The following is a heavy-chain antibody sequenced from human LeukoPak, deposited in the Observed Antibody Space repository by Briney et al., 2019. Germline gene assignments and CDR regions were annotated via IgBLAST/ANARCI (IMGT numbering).Heavy chain of an antibody. Sequence: PGGSLRLSCAASGFTFSSYWMHWVRQAPGKGLVWVSRISSDGDDTVYADSVRGRFTISRDNANDTLYLQMDSLRGEDTAVYYCARDWELPGAYYMDVWGKGTTVTVSS. J-gene: IGHJ6*03. CDR2: ISSDGDDT. V-gene: IGHV3-74*01. CDR1: GFTFSSYW. D-gene: IGHD1-26*01. CDR3: ARDWELPGAYYMDV.